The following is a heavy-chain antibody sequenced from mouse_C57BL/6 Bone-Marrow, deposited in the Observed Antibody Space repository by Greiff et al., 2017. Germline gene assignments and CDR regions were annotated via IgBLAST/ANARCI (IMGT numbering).Heavy chain of an antibody. D-gene: IGHD4-1*01. J-gene: IGHJ2*01. Sequence: QVQLKESGAELVKPGASVKMSCKASGYTFTTYPIEWMKQNHGKSLEWIGNFHPYNDDTNYNEKFKGKATLTVEKSSSTVYLELSRLTSEDSAVYYCARLNWDVGYFDYWGQGTTLTVSS. CDR1: GYTFTTYP. V-gene: IGHV1-47*01. CDR2: FHPYNDDT. CDR3: ARLNWDVGYFDY.